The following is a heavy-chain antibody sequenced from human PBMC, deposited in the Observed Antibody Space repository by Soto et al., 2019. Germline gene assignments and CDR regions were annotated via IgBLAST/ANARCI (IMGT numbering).Heavy chain of an antibody. V-gene: IGHV4-59*01. Sequence: QVQLQESGPGLVKPSETLFLTCSVSGGSISNYYWNWIRQPPGKGLEWVGYVHYSGTTSYNPSLKSRVIISLDTSKNQFSLRLSSVTAADTAVYYCARRWSGTDYWGQGTLVTVSS. CDR3: ARRWSGTDY. CDR1: GGSISNYY. D-gene: IGHD3-10*01. J-gene: IGHJ4*02. CDR2: VHYSGTT.